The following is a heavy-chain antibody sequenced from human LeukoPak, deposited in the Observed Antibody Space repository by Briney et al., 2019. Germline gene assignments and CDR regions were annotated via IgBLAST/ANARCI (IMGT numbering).Heavy chain of an antibody. Sequence: GASVKVSCKASGYTFTSYDINWVRQATGQGLEWMGWMNPNSGNTGYAQKFQGRVTMTRNTSISTAYMELSSLRSEDTAVYYCAREGQSMEARPFDYWGQGTLVTVSS. CDR1: GYTFTSYD. V-gene: IGHV1-8*01. CDR2: MNPNSGNT. D-gene: IGHD6-6*01. CDR3: AREGQSMEARPFDY. J-gene: IGHJ4*02.